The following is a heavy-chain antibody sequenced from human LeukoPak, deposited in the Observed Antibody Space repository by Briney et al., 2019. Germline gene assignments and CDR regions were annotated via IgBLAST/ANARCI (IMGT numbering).Heavy chain of an antibody. Sequence: PGGSLRLSCAASGFTFSSYSMNWVRQAPGKGLEWVSYISSSSSTIYYADSEKGRFTISRDNAKNSLYLQMNSLRAEDTAVYYCARSTLGYCSSTSCSLDYWGQGTLVTVSS. D-gene: IGHD2-2*01. CDR1: GFTFSSYS. CDR3: ARSTLGYCSSTSCSLDY. CDR2: ISSSSSTI. J-gene: IGHJ4*02. V-gene: IGHV3-48*01.